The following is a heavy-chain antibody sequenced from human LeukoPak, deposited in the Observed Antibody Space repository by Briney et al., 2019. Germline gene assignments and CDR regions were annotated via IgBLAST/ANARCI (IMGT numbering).Heavy chain of an antibody. J-gene: IGHJ3*02. D-gene: IGHD6-19*01. Sequence: KPSETLSLTCTVSGGSISSYYWSWIRQPPGKGLEWIGYIYNRGGSTNYNPSLKTRVTISVDTSKNQFSLKLRSVTAADTAVYYCARDRPGIAVDGDAYDIWGQRTMVTVSS. CDR3: ARDRPGIAVDGDAYDI. CDR2: IYNRGGST. V-gene: IGHV4-59*01. CDR1: GGSISSYY.